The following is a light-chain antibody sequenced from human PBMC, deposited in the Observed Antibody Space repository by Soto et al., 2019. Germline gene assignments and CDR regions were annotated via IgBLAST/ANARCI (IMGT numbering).Light chain of an antibody. Sequence: QSALTQPASVSGSPGQSITISCTGTSSNIGSYNLVSWYQQHPGKAPKVMIYEVSKRPSGVSNRFSGSKSGTSASLAISGLQSEDEADYYCAAWDASLNGPVFGGGTKLTVL. V-gene: IGLV2-14*02. CDR2: EVS. CDR1: SSNIGSYNL. J-gene: IGLJ2*01. CDR3: AAWDASLNGPV.